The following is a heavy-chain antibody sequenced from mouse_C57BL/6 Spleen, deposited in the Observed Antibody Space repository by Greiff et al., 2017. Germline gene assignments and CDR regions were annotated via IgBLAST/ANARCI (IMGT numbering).Heavy chain of an antibody. D-gene: IGHD1-1*01. CDR1: GYTFTSYW. Sequence: QVHVKQPGAELVRPGSSVKLSCKASGYTFTSYWMHWVKQRPIQGLEWIGNIDPSDSETHYNQKFKDKATLTVDKSSSTAYMQLSRLTSEDSAVYYCAIITTVVATEGYYAMDYWGQGTSVTVSS. CDR2: IDPSDSET. CDR3: AIITTVVATEGYYAMDY. V-gene: IGHV1-52*01. J-gene: IGHJ4*01.